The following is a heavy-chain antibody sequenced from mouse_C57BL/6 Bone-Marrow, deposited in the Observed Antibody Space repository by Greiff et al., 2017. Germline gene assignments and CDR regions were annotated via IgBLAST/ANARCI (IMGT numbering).Heavy chain of an antibody. CDR1: GFTFSSYG. CDR2: ISSGGSYT. CDR3: ARRAAQATSWFAY. Sequence: EVHLVESGGDLVKPGGSLKLSCAASGFTFSSYGMSWVRQTPAKRLEWVATISSGGSYTYYPDSVKGRFTISRDNAKNTLYLQMSSLKSEDTAMYYCARRAAQATSWFAYWGQGTLVTVSA. D-gene: IGHD3-2*02. V-gene: IGHV5-6*01. J-gene: IGHJ3*01.